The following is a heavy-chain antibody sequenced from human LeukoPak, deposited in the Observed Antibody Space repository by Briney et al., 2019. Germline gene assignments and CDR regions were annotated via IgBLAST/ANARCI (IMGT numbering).Heavy chain of an antibody. CDR2: TYYRSKWHN. V-gene: IGHV6-1*01. J-gene: IGHJ4*02. CDR1: GDSVSSSSAV. D-gene: IGHD7-27*01. Sequence: SQTLSLTCAVSGDSVSSSSAVWNWIRQSPSRGLEWLGRTYYRSKWHNEYAESVKSRISITSDTSKNQFSLQLNSVTPEDTAEYYCARDPWGFSFEYWGQGTLVTVSS. CDR3: ARDPWGFSFEY.